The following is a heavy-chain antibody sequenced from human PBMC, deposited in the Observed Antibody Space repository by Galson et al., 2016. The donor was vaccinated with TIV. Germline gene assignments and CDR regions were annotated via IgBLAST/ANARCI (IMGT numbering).Heavy chain of an antibody. CDR3: ANVPTTYSSSSGRRFFNYYMAV. D-gene: IGHD1-26*01. Sequence: SLRLSCATSGFTFSTYDMHWVRQAPGKGLEWVALLRFDGSNQYYGDSVKGRFTISRDNSKNTLYLQMSSLRAEDTAVYYCANVPTTYSSSSGRRFFNYYMAVWGQGTMVTVSS. J-gene: IGHJ3*01. CDR2: LRFDGSNQ. V-gene: IGHV3-30*02. CDR1: GFTFSTYD.